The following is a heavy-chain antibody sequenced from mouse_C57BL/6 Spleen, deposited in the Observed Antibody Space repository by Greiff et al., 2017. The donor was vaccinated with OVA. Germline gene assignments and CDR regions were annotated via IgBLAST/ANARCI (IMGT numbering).Heavy chain of an antibody. Sequence: VQLQQPGAELVKPGASVKLSCKASGYTFTSYWMQWVKQRPGQGLEWIGEIDPSDSYTNYNQKFKGKATLTVDTSSSTAYMQLSSLTSEDSAVYYCARTDSSGYDYYAMDYWGQGTSVTVSS. V-gene: IGHV1-50*01. D-gene: IGHD3-2*02. CDR3: ARTDSSGYDYYAMDY. J-gene: IGHJ4*01. CDR2: IDPSDSYT. CDR1: GYTFTSYW.